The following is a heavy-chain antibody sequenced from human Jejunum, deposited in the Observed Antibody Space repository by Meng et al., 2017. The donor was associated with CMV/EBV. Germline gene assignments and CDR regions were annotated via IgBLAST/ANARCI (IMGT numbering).Heavy chain of an antibody. CDR2: IKPDGSEK. V-gene: IGHV3-7*01. CDR3: ARGYFDY. Sequence: SCAASGFTLSRYWMSWVRQAPGKGLEWVANIKPDGSEKNYVDSTKGRFTISRDNAKNSLYLQMNSLRAEDTAVYYCARGYFDYWGQGTLVTVSS. CDR1: GFTLSRYW. J-gene: IGHJ4*02.